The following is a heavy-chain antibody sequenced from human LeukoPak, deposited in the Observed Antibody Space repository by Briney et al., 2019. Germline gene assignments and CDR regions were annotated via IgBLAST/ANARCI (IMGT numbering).Heavy chain of an antibody. J-gene: IGHJ2*01. Sequence: GSSVTVSCTASGGTFSSYAISWVRQAPGQGLEWMGGIIPIFGTANYAQKFQGRVTITADESTSTAYMELSSLRSEDTAVYYCARATTAAIKGAYWYFDLWGRGTLVTVSS. CDR1: GGTFSSYA. V-gene: IGHV1-69*01. CDR3: ARATTAAIKGAYWYFDL. D-gene: IGHD2-2*02. CDR2: IIPIFGTA.